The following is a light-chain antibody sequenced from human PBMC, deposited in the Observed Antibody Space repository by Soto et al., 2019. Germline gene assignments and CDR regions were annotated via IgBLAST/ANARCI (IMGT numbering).Light chain of an antibody. CDR2: DAS. J-gene: IGKJ1*01. V-gene: IGKV3-11*01. Sequence: IVLTQSPATLYLSPGERATLSCRASQIIGYYLAWYQEKPGQAPRLLIYDASIRATGIPARFSGSWSGTDFTLTINGLEPEDSAVYYCQQRGNWPPTWTFGQGTKVDIK. CDR3: QQRGNWPPTWT. CDR1: QIIGYY.